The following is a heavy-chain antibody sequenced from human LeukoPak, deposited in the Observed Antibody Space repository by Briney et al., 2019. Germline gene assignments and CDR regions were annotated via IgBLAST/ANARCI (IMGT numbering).Heavy chain of an antibody. CDR3: AKDPYSSSWYGGLWFDP. D-gene: IGHD6-13*01. V-gene: IGHV3-23*01. CDR2: ISGSGGST. J-gene: IGHJ5*02. Sequence: PGGSLRLSCAASGFTFSSFAMSWVRRAPGKGPEWVSAISGSGGSTYYADSVKGRFTISRDNSKNTLYLQMNSLRAEDTAVYYCAKDPYSSSWYGGLWFDPWGQGTLVTVSS. CDR1: GFTFSSFA.